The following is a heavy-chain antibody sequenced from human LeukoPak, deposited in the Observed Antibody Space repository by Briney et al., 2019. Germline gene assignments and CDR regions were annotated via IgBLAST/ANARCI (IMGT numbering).Heavy chain of an antibody. CDR2: IYTGGTT. J-gene: IGHJ4*02. D-gene: IGHD3-16*01. CDR3: ARDVAAPGGVYFDY. V-gene: IGHV3-66*01. Sequence: PGGSLRLSCAASGFTVSSNSMSWVRQAPGTGLVWVSVIYTGGTTYYADSVKGRFTISRDNAKNTLYLQMNSLRAEDTAVYYCARDVAAPGGVYFDYWGQGTLVTVSS. CDR1: GFTVSSNS.